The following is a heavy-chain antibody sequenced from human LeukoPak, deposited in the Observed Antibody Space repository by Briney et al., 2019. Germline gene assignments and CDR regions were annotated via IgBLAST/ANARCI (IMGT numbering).Heavy chain of an antibody. Sequence: ASLKVSCKVSGYTLTELSMHSMRHAPGKALEWMGGFDPEDGETIYAQNFQSRVTITEDTSTDTAYMELSSLRSQDTAVYYCATGPPSQYCSSTSCYYNSFDYWGQGTLVTVSS. V-gene: IGHV1-24*01. D-gene: IGHD2-2*01. CDR3: ATGPPSQYCSSTSCYYNSFDY. CDR1: GYTLTELS. J-gene: IGHJ4*02. CDR2: FDPEDGET.